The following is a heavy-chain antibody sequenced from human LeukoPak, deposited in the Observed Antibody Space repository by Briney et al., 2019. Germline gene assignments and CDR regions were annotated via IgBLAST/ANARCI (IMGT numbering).Heavy chain of an antibody. CDR2: INPNSGGT. CDR3: ARLILGSGKFDY. CDR1: GYTFTRYY. V-gene: IGHV1-2*02. Sequence: ASVKVSCKASGYTFTRYYMHWGRQAPGQGLEWMGGINPNSGGTNYAQKFQGRVTMTRDTSISTAYMELSRLRSDDTAVYYCARLILGSGKFDYWGQGTLVTVSS. J-gene: IGHJ4*02. D-gene: IGHD3-10*01.